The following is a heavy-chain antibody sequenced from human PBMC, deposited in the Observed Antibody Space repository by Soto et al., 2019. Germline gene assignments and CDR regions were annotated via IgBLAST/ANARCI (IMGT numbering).Heavy chain of an antibody. V-gene: IGHV3-7*04. CDR3: ARGLAVAGAYYYYGMDV. CDR1: GFTFSSYW. CDR2: IKQDGSEK. Sequence: EVQLVESGGGLVQPGGSLRLSCAASGFTFSSYWMSWVRQAPGKGLEWVANIKQDGSEKYYVDSVKGRFTISRDNAKNSLYLQMNSLRDEDTAVYYCARGLAVAGAYYYYGMDVWGQGTTVTVSS. D-gene: IGHD6-19*01. J-gene: IGHJ6*02.